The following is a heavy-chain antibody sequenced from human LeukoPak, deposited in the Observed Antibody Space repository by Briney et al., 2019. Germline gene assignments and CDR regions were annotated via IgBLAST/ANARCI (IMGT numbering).Heavy chain of an antibody. J-gene: IGHJ4*02. V-gene: IGHV3-30*02. D-gene: IGHD2-2*01. Sequence: GGSLRLSCAASGFTFSSYGMHWVRQAPGKGLEWVAFIRYDGSNKYYADSVKGRFTISRDNSKNTLYLQMNSLRAEDTAVYYCAKDAPTIVVVPAASLDYWGQGTLVTVSS. CDR2: IRYDGSNK. CDR1: GFTFSSYG. CDR3: AKDAPTIVVVPAASLDY.